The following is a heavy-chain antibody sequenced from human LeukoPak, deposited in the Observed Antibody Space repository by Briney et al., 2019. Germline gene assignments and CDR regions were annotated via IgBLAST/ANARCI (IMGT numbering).Heavy chain of an antibody. CDR1: GFTVSSNY. CDR3: AKAPSGYDFWSGSLGYYYYGMDV. CDR2: IYSGGST. V-gene: IGHV3-53*01. J-gene: IGHJ6*02. D-gene: IGHD3-3*01. Sequence: GGSLRLSCAASGFTVSSNYMSWVRQAPGKGLEWVSVIYSGGSTYYADSVKGRFTISRDNSKNTLYLQMNSLRAEDTAVYYCAKAPSGYDFWSGSLGYYYYGMDVWGQGTTVTVSS.